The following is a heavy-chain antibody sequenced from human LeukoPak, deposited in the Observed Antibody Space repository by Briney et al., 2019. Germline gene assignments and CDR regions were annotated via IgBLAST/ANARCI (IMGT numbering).Heavy chain of an antibody. D-gene: IGHD6-13*01. Sequence: PGGSLRLSCAASGFTFSSYAMSWVRQAPGRGLEWVSAISGSGGSTYYADSVKGRFTISRDNSKNTLYLQMNSLRADDTAVYYCTLGSLYSSSWYGDFWGQGTLVTVSS. V-gene: IGHV3-23*01. J-gene: IGHJ4*02. CDR3: TLGSLYSSSWYGDF. CDR2: ISGSGGST. CDR1: GFTFSSYA.